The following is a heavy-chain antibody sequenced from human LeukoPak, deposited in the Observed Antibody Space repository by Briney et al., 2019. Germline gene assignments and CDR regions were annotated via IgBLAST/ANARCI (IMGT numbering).Heavy chain of an antibody. V-gene: IGHV4-30-4*07. CDR1: GGSISSGGYS. J-gene: IGHJ4*02. D-gene: IGHD2-2*01. CDR2: IYYSGST. CDR3: ARVRPSYQLLDY. Sequence: PSETLSLTCAVSGGSISSGGYSWSWIRQPPGKGLEWIGYIYYSGSTYYNPSLKSRVTISVDTSKNQFSLKLSSVTAADTAVYYCARVRPSYQLLDYWGQGTLVTVSS.